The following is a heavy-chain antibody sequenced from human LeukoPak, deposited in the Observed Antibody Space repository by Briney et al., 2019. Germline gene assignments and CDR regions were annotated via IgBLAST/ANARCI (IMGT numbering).Heavy chain of an antibody. CDR2: ISSSDSTI. D-gene: IGHD4-23*01. V-gene: IGHV3-48*03. CDR1: GFSFSSYE. CDR3: ARDYGGSSPFDY. Sequence: PGGSLRLSCAASGFSFSSYEMNWVRQAPGKGLEWVSYISSSDSTIYYADSVKGRFTISRDNAKSSLYLQMNSLRAEDTAVYYCARDYGGSSPFDYWGQGTLVTVSS. J-gene: IGHJ4*02.